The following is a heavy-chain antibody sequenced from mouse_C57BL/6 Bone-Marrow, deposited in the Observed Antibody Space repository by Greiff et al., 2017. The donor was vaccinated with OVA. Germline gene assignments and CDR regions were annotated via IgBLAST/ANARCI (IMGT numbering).Heavy chain of an antibody. J-gene: IGHJ4*01. Sequence: VKLQQSGAELVRPGASVTLSCKASGYTFTDYEMHWVKQTPVHGLEWIGAIDPETGGTAYNQKFKGKAILTADKSSSTAYMELRSLTSEDSAVYYFTRGYSNYYAMDYWGQGPSVTVSS. CDR2: IDPETGGT. V-gene: IGHV1-15*01. CDR1: GYTFTDYE. CDR3: TRGYSNYYAMDY. D-gene: IGHD2-5*01.